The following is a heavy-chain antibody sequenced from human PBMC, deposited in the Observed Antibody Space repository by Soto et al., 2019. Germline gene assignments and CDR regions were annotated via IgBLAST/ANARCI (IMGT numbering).Heavy chain of an antibody. V-gene: IGHV3-23*01. D-gene: IGHD3-10*01. CDR1: GFTFSNFG. CDR3: ARVLWCGDYRGFDI. CDR2: ISISRAT. Sequence: ELQLLESGGGLVQPGGSLRLSCAASGFTFSNFGLDWVRQAPDMGLEWVSGISISRATYYAYSVKGRFTISRDNSKGTLYLQMNSLRAEDTATYLCARVLWCGDYRGFDIWGQGTMVTVSS. J-gene: IGHJ3*02.